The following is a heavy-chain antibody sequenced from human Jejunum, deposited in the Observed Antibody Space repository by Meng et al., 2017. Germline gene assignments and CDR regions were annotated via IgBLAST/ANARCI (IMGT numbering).Heavy chain of an antibody. V-gene: IGHV4-59*01. Sequence: SETLSLTCTVSGGSISTYYWSWIRQSPGKGLEWIGYIYYSGNIHYNPSLKSRVTISVDTYKNQFSLNVKSVTAADTAVYYCARQAHSSGWHDYWGQGTLVTVSS. CDR1: GGSISTYY. CDR2: IYYSGNI. D-gene: IGHD6-19*01. CDR3: ARQAHSSGWHDY. J-gene: IGHJ4*02.